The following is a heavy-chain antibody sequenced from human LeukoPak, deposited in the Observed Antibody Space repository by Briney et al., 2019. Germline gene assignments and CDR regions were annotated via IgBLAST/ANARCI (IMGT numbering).Heavy chain of an antibody. CDR3: ARDPGIEAAGHQGPNDY. J-gene: IGHJ4*02. Sequence: ASVKVSCKASGYTFTSYGISWVRQAPGQGLEWMGWISAYNGNTNYAQKLQGRVTMTTDTSTSTAYMELRSLRSDDTAVYYCARDPGIEAAGHQGPNDYWGQGTLFTVSP. V-gene: IGHV1-18*01. D-gene: IGHD6-13*01. CDR2: ISAYNGNT. CDR1: GYTFTSYG.